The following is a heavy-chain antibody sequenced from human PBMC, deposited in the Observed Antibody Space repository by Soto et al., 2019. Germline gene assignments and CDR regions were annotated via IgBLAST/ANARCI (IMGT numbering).Heavy chain of an antibody. V-gene: IGHV1-3*01. CDR1: GYTFTNYA. CDR2: INAGNGDT. D-gene: IGHD6-13*01. J-gene: IGHJ6*02. Sequence: VASVKVSCKASGYTFTNYAMHWVRQAPGQRLEWMGWINAGNGDTKYSQKFQGRVTITRDTSASTAYMELSSLRSEDTAVYYCASEAIAAAAVYGMDVWGQGTTVTVSS. CDR3: ASEAIAAAAVYGMDV.